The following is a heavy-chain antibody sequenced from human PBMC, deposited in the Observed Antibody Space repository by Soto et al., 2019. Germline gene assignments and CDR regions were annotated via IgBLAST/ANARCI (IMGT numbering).Heavy chain of an antibody. CDR1: GGSVSSGSYY. Sequence: SETLSLTCTVSGGSVSSGSYYWSWIRQPPGKGLEWIGYIYYSGSTNYNPSLKSRVTISVYTSKNQCSLKLSSVTAADTAGYYCARDTYYFDSSGFDYWGQGTLVTVPQ. CDR2: IYYSGST. J-gene: IGHJ4*02. CDR3: ARDTYYFDSSGFDY. V-gene: IGHV4-61*01. D-gene: IGHD3-22*01.